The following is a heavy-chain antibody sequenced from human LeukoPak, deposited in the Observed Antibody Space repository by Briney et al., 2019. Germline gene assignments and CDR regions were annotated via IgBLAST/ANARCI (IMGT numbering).Heavy chain of an antibody. J-gene: IGHJ4*02. CDR2: IWNDGSNK. CDR3: ARERYSNYVFDY. D-gene: IGHD4-11*01. CDR1: GFTLSSNW. Sequence: GGSLRLSCAASGFTLSSNWMSWVRQAPGKGLEWVAVIWNDGSNKYYADFVKGRFTISRDNSKKTLYLRMNSLRAEDTAVYYCARERYSNYVFDYWGQGTLVTVSS. V-gene: IGHV3-33*08.